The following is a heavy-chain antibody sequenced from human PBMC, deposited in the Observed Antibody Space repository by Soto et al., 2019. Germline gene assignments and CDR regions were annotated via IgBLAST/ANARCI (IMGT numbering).Heavy chain of an antibody. CDR3: ARERAEYSSSSDGMDV. V-gene: IGHV1-2*02. D-gene: IGHD6-6*01. CDR2: INPNSGGT. Sequence: GASVKVSCKASGYTFTGYYMHWVRQAPGQGLEWMGWINPNSGGTNYAQKFQGRVTMTRDTSISTAYMELSRLRSDDTAVYYCARERAEYSSSSDGMDVWGQGTTVTSP. CDR1: GYTFTGYY. J-gene: IGHJ6*02.